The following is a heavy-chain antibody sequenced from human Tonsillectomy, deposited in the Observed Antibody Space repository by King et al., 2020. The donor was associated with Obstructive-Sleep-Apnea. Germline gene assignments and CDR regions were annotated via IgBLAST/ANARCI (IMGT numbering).Heavy chain of an antibody. V-gene: IGHV3-7*03. CDR1: GFSFSSYW. Sequence: VQLVESGGGLVQPGGSLRLSCAASGFSFSSYWMSWVLQAPGKGLEWVANIKQDGSEKYYVDSVKCRFTISRDNAKNSLYLQMNSLRAEDTAVYYCVRRYCSSTSCYFNYWGQGTLVTVSS. CDR2: IKQDGSEK. J-gene: IGHJ4*02. CDR3: VRRYCSSTSCYFNY. D-gene: IGHD2-2*01.